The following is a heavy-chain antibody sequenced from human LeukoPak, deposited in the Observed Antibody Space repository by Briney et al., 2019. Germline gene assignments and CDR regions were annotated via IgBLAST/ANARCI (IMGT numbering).Heavy chain of an antibody. Sequence: GASVKVSCKASGYAFTSYYMHWVRQAPGQGLEWMGIINPSGGSTSYAQKFQGRVTMTTDTSTSTAYMELRSLRSDDTAVYYCARGDPSYYYDSSGYYLDPPDYWGQGTLVTVSS. D-gene: IGHD3-22*01. CDR2: INPSGGST. V-gene: IGHV1-46*01. J-gene: IGHJ4*02. CDR1: GYAFTSYY. CDR3: ARGDPSYYYDSSGYYLDPPDY.